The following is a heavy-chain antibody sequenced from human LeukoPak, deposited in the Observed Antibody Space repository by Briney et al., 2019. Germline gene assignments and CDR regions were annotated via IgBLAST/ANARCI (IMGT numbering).Heavy chain of an antibody. V-gene: IGHV1-2*06. CDR2: IHSNSGGE. CDR1: GYTFTAHY. D-gene: IGHD6-6*01. CDR3: TREPYSSSSDRHGRTFDY. J-gene: IGHJ4*02. Sequence: ASVKVSCKASGYTFTAHYIHWVRQAPGQGFEGMGQIHSNSGGEKYAQKFQGRVTVLRDTSINTIYMELTSLTSDDTAVYYCTREPYSSSSDRHGRTFDYWGQGTRVTVSS.